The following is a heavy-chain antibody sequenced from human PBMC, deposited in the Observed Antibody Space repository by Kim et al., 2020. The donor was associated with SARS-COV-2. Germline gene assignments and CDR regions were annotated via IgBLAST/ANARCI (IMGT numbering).Heavy chain of an antibody. D-gene: IGHD3-9*01. CDR3: ARVPRYFDWLLPDY. Sequence: ASVKVSCKASGYTFTSYDINWVRQATGQGLEWMGWMNPNSGNTGYAQKFQGRVTMTRNTSISTAYMELSSLRSEDTAVYYCARVPRYFDWLLPDYWGQGTLVTVSS. J-gene: IGHJ4*02. V-gene: IGHV1-8*01. CDR2: MNPNSGNT. CDR1: GYTFTSYD.